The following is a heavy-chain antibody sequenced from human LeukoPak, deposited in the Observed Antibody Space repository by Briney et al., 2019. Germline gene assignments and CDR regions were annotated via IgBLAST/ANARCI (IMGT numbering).Heavy chain of an antibody. Sequence: SETLSLTCAVSGGSISSGGYYWSWIRQHPGKGLEWLGYIYYSGSTYYNPSLKSRVTISVDTSKNQFSLKLSSVTAADTAVYYCARLGRLTNYYDSSGYYTDWGQGTLVTVSS. D-gene: IGHD3-22*01. CDR1: GGSISSGGYY. V-gene: IGHV4-31*11. CDR2: IYYSGST. J-gene: IGHJ4*02. CDR3: ARLGRLTNYYDSSGYYTD.